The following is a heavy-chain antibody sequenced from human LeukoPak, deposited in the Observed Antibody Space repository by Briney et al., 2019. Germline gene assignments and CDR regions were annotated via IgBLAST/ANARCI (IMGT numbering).Heavy chain of an antibody. CDR1: GGSITSYY. Sequence: SETLSLTCTVSGGSITSYYWSWIRQPPGKGLEWIGYIYYSGSTNYNPSLKSRVTISLDTSKNQFSLKLSSVTAADTAVYYCASSVVRDYNWFDPWGQGTLVTVSS. D-gene: IGHD3-10*01. CDR3: ASSVVRDYNWFDP. CDR2: IYYSGST. V-gene: IGHV4-59*01. J-gene: IGHJ5*02.